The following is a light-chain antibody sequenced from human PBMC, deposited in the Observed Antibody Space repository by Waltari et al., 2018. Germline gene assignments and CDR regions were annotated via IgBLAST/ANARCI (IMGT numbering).Light chain of an antibody. CDR2: GAS. V-gene: IGKV3-20*01. CDR3: QQYGSSPRT. CDR1: QSVSSAY. Sequence: EIVLTQSPGSLSLSPGESATLSCRASQSVSSAYLAWYKHKPGQAPRLLIYGASSRATGIPDRFRGGGSGTDFTLTIDTLEPEDFAVYYCQQYGSSPRTFGQGTKVEI. J-gene: IGKJ1*01.